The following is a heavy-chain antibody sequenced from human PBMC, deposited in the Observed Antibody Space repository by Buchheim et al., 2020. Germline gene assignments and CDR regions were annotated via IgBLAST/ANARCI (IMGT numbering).Heavy chain of an antibody. Sequence: QLQLQESGPGLVKPSETLSLTCTVSGGSISGSSYYWGWIRQPPGKGLEWIGSIYYSGITYYNPSLKIRVTISLDTSKNQFSLKLSTVTAADTAVYYCARHHGISSPPYYWGQGTL. CDR2: IYYSGIT. D-gene: IGHD1-14*01. CDR1: GGSISGSSYY. J-gene: IGHJ4*02. V-gene: IGHV4-39*01. CDR3: ARHHGISSPPYY.